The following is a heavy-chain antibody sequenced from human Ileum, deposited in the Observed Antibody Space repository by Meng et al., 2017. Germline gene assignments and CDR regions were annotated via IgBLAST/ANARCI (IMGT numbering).Heavy chain of an antibody. Sequence: QLVKSGSEVKKPGASVKISCKTSGYAFPRYDLNLVRQAPGQGLEWMGRINADSGKPTYAQGFTGRFVFSLDPSASTAFLQINRLKAEDTALYYCARDFERDGHYIIDYWGQGTLVTVSS. J-gene: IGHJ4*02. D-gene: IGHD5-24*01. V-gene: IGHV7-4-1*02. CDR3: ARDFERDGHYIIDY. CDR1: GYAFPRYD. CDR2: INADSGKP.